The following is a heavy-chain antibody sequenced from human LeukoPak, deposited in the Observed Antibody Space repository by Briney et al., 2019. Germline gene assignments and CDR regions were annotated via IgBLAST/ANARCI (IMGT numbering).Heavy chain of an antibody. D-gene: IGHD2-2*01. CDR3: ASSAIVVVPVNYSGSYFDY. CDR1: GGSFSGYY. V-gene: IGHV4-34*01. Sequence: SETLSLTCVVYGGSFSGYYWSWIRQPPGKGLEWIGEINHSGSTNYNPSLKSRVTISVDTSKNQFSLKLSSVTAADTAVYYCASSAIVVVPVNYSGSYFDYWGQGTLVTVSS. CDR2: INHSGST. J-gene: IGHJ4*02.